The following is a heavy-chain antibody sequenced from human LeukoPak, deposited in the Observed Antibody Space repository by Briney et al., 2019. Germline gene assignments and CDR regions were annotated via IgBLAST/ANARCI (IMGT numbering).Heavy chain of an antibody. CDR3: ARDRYYDVLGRDAFDL. CDR2: ISYDGSYK. CDR1: GFTFSNYA. D-gene: IGHD3-3*01. J-gene: IGHJ3*01. V-gene: IGHV3-30-3*01. Sequence: GGSLRLSCAASGFTFSNYAIHWVRQAPGKGLEWVAVISYDGSYKLYADSEKGRFTISRDNSKNTLYLQMNSLRADDTAVYYCARDRYYDVLGRDAFDLWGQGTMVTVSS.